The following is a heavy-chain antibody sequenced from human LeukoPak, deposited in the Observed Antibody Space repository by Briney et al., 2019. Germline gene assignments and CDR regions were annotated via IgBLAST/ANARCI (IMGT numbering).Heavy chain of an antibody. D-gene: IGHD3-22*01. CDR3: ASVSGYYLDAFDI. CDR2: FDPEDGET. CDR1: GYTLTELS. J-gene: IGHJ3*02. V-gene: IGHV1-24*01. Sequence: GASVKVSCKVSGYTLTELSMHWVRQAPGKGLEWMGGFDPEDGETIYAQKFQGRVTITRDTSASTAYMELSSLRSEDTAVYYCASVSGYYLDAFDIWGQGTMVTVSS.